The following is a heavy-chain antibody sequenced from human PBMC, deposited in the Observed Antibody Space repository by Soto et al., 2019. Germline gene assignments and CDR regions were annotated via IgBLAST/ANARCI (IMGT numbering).Heavy chain of an antibody. V-gene: IGHV1-8*01. CDR3: ARRAVANDY. Sequence: VKVSCKASGYTFTSYDIDWVRQATGQGLEWMGWMNPNSGNTGYAQKFQGRVTMTRNTSISTAYMELSSLRSDDTAVYYCARRAVANDYWGQGTPVTVSS. D-gene: IGHD6-19*01. CDR2: MNPNSGNT. CDR1: GYTFTSYD. J-gene: IGHJ4*02.